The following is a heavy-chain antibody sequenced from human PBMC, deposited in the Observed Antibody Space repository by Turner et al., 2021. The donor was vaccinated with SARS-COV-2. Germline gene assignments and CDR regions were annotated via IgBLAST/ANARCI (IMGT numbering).Heavy chain of an antibody. V-gene: IGHV2-5*02. D-gene: IGHD3-22*01. CDR2: IYWDDDK. J-gene: IGHJ3*02. CDR3: AHRFPYYDSSGYLGGDAFDI. CDR1: GFSLSTSGVG. Sequence: QITLKESGPTLVKPTQTLTLTCTFSGFSLSTSGVGVGWIRQPPGKALEWLALIYWDDDKRYSPSLKSRLTITKDTSKNQVVLTMTNMDPVDTATYYCAHRFPYYDSSGYLGGDAFDIWGQGTMVTISS.